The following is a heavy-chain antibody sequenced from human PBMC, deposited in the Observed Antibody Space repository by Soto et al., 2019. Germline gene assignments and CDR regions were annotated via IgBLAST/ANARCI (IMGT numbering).Heavy chain of an antibody. Sequence: PSETLSLTCDVSRYSINNNNWWRWVRQPPGGGLEWIGELHHGGSTNYNPSLESRATFSVDISKNQFFLKLSSVTAADTAVYYCTKNSAYALDYWGQGTLVTVSS. CDR3: TKNSAYALDY. J-gene: IGHJ4*02. CDR1: RYSINNNNW. V-gene: IGHV4-4*02. D-gene: IGHD5-12*01. CDR2: LHHGGST.